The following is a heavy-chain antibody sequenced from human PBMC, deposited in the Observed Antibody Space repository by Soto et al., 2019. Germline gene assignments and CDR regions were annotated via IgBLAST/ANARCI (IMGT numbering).Heavy chain of an antibody. J-gene: IGHJ4*02. V-gene: IGHV3-23*05. CDR1: GFTFEDYA. D-gene: IGHD3-3*01. Sequence: EVQLLQSAGGLVQPGGSLRLSCEVSGFTFEDYAMNWVRRAPGKGLEWVSSVSNIGCQTYYADSVKGRFTISRDMSKRTVHLRMNNLRAADRVVYCCARAMWGSGYHIFGVDISVDHWGQAAPVT. CDR2: VSNIGCQT. CDR3: ARAMWGSGYHIFGVDISVDH.